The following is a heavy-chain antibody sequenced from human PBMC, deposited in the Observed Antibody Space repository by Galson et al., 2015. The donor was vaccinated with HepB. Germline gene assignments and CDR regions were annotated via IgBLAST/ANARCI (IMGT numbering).Heavy chain of an antibody. V-gene: IGHV5-10-1*01. J-gene: IGHJ4*02. D-gene: IGHD6-19*01. Sequence: PSFQGHVTISTDKSISAAYLQWSSLKASDTAIYYCARHDPAYSSGPFDYWGQGTLVTVSS. CDR3: ARHDPAYSSGPFDY.